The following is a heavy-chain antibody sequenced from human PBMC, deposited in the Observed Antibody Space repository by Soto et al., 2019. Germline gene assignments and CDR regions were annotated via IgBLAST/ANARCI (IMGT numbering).Heavy chain of an antibody. D-gene: IGHD2-15*01. CDR1: GYTFTRYG. CDR2: ISAYNGNR. J-gene: IGHJ6*02. Sequence: GASVKVSCKASGYTFTRYGMSWVRQAPGQGLEWMGWISAYNGNRNYAQKFQGRVTMTTDTSTSTVYMELRSLTSDDTAVYYCAREGYCSGGSCALYSHGYFGMDFWGQGTTVTVSS. V-gene: IGHV1-18*01. CDR3: AREGYCSGGSCALYSHGYFGMDF.